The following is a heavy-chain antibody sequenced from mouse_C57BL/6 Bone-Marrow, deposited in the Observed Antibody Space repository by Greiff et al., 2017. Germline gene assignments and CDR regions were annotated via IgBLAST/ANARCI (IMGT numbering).Heavy chain of an antibody. CDR1: GYTFTSYT. CDR2: INPSSGYT. Sequence: QVQLQQSGAELARPGASVKMSCKASGYTFTSYTMHWVKQRPGQGLEWIGYINPSSGYTKYNQKFKDKATLTADKSSSTAYMQLSSLTSEDSAVXYCARSHYYGTLYCDYWGQGTTLTVSS. V-gene: IGHV1-4*01. J-gene: IGHJ2*01. CDR3: ARSHYYGTLYCDY. D-gene: IGHD1-1*01.